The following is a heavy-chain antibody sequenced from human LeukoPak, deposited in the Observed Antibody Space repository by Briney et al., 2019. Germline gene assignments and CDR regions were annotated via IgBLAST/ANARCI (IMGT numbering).Heavy chain of an antibody. V-gene: IGHV3-53*01. CDR3: ARGRSPGLVVVPFDF. Sequence: GGSLRLSCAASGFTVSSNYMSWVRQAPGKGLEWVSVIYSGGSTYYADSVRGRFTISRDNAKNSLYLQMNSLRAEDTAVYYCARGRSPGLVVVPFDFWGQGTPVTVSS. CDR1: GFTVSSNY. CDR2: IYSGGST. D-gene: IGHD3-22*01. J-gene: IGHJ4*02.